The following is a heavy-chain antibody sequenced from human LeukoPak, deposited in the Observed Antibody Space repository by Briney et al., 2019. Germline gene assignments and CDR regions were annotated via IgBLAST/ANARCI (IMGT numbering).Heavy chain of an antibody. CDR2: IYTNGST. Sequence: SETLSLTCTVSGYSISSGYYWGWIRQPPGKGLEWIGRIYTNGSTNYNPSLKSRVTISVDTSKNQFSLKLSSVTAADTAVYYCARGNYYDSSGIDYWGQGTLVTVSS. D-gene: IGHD3-22*01. CDR1: GYSISSGYY. CDR3: ARGNYYDSSGIDY. J-gene: IGHJ4*02. V-gene: IGHV4-38-2*02.